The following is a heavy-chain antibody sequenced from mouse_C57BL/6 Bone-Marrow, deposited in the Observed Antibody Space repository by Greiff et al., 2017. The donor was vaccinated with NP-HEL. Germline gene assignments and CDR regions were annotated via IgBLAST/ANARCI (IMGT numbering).Heavy chain of an antibody. CDR1: GFNIKDYY. V-gene: IGHV14-2*01. Sequence: EVHLVESGAELVKPGASVKLSCTASGFNIKDYYMHWVKQRPEQGLEWIGRIDPEDGETKYAPKFQGKATITANTSSNTAYLQLSSLTSEDTAVYYCARYPYYYGSSYLAWFAYWGQGTLVTVSA. CDR3: ARYPYYYGSSYLAWFAY. J-gene: IGHJ3*01. CDR2: IDPEDGET. D-gene: IGHD1-1*01.